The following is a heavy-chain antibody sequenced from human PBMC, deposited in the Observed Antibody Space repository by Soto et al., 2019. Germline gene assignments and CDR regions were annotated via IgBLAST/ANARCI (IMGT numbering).Heavy chain of an antibody. V-gene: IGHV3-74*01. CDR2: INADGTTT. CDR3: ARDRLGEVDI. CDR1: GFIFSNSW. Sequence: EVQLVESGGGLVQPGGSLRLSCVASGFIFSNSWMHWVRQTPGQGPVWVSRINADGTTTNYADSVQGRFTISRDNAKNTVYLQLNSLRAEDTAVYYCARDRLGEVDIWGQGTMVTVSS. D-gene: IGHD3-22*01. J-gene: IGHJ3*02.